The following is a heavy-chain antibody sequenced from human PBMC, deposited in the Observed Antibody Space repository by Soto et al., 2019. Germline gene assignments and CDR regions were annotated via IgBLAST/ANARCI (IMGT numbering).Heavy chain of an antibody. V-gene: IGHV1-69*13. Sequence: SVKVSCKASGGTFSSYAISWVRQAPGQGLEWMGGIIPIFGTANYAQKFQGRVTITADESTSTDYMELSSLRSEDTAVYYCARGGRWGVIINPDLFRGDYYYGMDVWGQGTTVTVSS. CDR3: ARGGRWGVIINPDLFRGDYYYGMDV. CDR1: GGTFSSYA. CDR2: IIPIFGTA. D-gene: IGHD3-10*01. J-gene: IGHJ6*02.